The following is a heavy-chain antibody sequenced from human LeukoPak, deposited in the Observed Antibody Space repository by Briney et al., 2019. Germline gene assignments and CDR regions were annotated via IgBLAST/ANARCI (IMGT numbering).Heavy chain of an antibody. CDR3: ARRGGVGGNYYMDV. V-gene: IGHV3-53*01. CDR1: GFTVSSNY. D-gene: IGHD3-16*01. CDR2: IYSGGST. Sequence: PGGSLRLSCAASGFTVSSNYMSWVRQAPGKGLEWVSVIYSGGSTYYADSVKGRFTISRDNSKNTLYLQMNSLRDEDTAVYYCARRGGVGGNYYMDVWGKGTTVTVSS. J-gene: IGHJ6*03.